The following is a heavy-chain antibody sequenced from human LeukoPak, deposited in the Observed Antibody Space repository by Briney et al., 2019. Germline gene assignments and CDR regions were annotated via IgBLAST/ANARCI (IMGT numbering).Heavy chain of an antibody. D-gene: IGHD3-10*01. CDR2: INSDGSSI. CDR1: GFTFSSYW. J-gene: IGHJ6*03. V-gene: IGHV3-74*01. CDR3: ARLSAYYYGSYFYYYMDV. Sequence: GGSLRLSCAASGFTFSSYWMHWVRQAPGKGLVWVSRINSDGSSIRYADSVKGRFTISRDNAKKSVYLHMSSLRAEDTALYYCARLSAYYYGSYFYYYMDVWGKGTTVTVSS.